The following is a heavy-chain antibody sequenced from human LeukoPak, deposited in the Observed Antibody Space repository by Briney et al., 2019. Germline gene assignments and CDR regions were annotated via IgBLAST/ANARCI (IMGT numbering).Heavy chain of an antibody. Sequence: PGGSLRLSCAASGFTFTDFGMHWVRETPGRGLEWVAGVSYDGSDQHYVDSVKGRFSISRDTSKNTVFLHLNSLRAEDTALYFCARGFRGTEPGKVVYGGFDIWGQGTMVTVSS. CDR2: VSYDGSDQ. J-gene: IGHJ3*02. D-gene: IGHD3-10*01. CDR1: GFTFTDFG. CDR3: ARGFRGTEPGKVVYGGFDI. V-gene: IGHV3-30*03.